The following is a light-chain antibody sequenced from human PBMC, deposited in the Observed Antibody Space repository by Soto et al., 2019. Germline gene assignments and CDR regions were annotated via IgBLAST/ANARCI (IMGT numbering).Light chain of an antibody. CDR1: QGIGSA. V-gene: IGKV1-13*02. Sequence: AIQLTQSPSSLSASIGDRVTITCRARQGIGSALSWYQQAPGKPTILLIFDASTLENGVPSRFSGGGSGTDFTLTISSLQPEDFATYYCLLFNTYPQAFGGGTKVEIK. CDR2: DAS. CDR3: LLFNTYPQA. J-gene: IGKJ4*01.